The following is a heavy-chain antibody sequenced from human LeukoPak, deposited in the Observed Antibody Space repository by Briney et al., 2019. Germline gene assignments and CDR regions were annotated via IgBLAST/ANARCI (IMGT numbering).Heavy chain of an antibody. Sequence: SETLSLTCTVSGGSISSYCWSWIRQPAGKGLEWIGRIFTSGSTKYNPSLKSRVTISVDTSKNQFSLKLSSVTAADTAVYYCAREGKITMVRGVIRYYYMDVWGKGTTVTISS. D-gene: IGHD3-10*01. V-gene: IGHV4-4*07. CDR2: IFTSGST. J-gene: IGHJ6*03. CDR1: GGSISSYC. CDR3: AREGKITMVRGVIRYYYMDV.